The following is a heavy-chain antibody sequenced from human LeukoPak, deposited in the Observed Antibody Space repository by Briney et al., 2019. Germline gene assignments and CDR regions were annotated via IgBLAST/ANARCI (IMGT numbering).Heavy chain of an antibody. CDR3: AKGVRNYYGSGSYETFTSYYFDY. CDR1: GFTFSSYA. Sequence: PGGSLRLSCAASGFTFSSYAMSWVRQAPGKGLEWVSAISGSGGSTYYADSVKGRFTISRDNSKNTLYLQMNSLRAEDTAVYYCAKGVRNYYGSGSYETFTSYYFDYWGQGTLVTVSP. V-gene: IGHV3-23*01. J-gene: IGHJ4*02. D-gene: IGHD3-10*01. CDR2: ISGSGGST.